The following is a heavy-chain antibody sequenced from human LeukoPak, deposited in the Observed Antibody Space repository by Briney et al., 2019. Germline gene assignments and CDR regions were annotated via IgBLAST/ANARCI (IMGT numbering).Heavy chain of an antibody. D-gene: IGHD4-11*01. CDR2: INNDGSTT. V-gene: IGHV3-74*01. J-gene: IGHJ2*01. CDR3: IRAGHQDYHYFHL. CDR1: GLAFSKHW. Sequence: GGSLRLSCAASGLAFSKHWIHWVRQGRGEGLMWVSRINNDGSTTVYADSVRGRFTISRDNAENTVYLQLSSLRAEDTPVYYCIRAGHQDYHYFHLWGRGTLVTVSS.